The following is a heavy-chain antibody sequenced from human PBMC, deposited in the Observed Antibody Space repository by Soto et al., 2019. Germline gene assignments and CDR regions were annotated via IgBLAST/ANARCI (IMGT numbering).Heavy chain of an antibody. CDR3: ARRGDRAAATNWFDP. Sequence: SETLSLTCSVSGGSVSSGGYYWGWIRQTPGKGLEWIASMFHSGTKYYNPSLKHRVSISVDTSKNEISLKLSSSTAVDTAVYYCARRGDRAAATNWFDPWGQGILVTVSS. D-gene: IGHD6-13*01. CDR2: MFHSGTK. CDR1: GGSVSSGGYY. J-gene: IGHJ5*02. V-gene: IGHV4-39*01.